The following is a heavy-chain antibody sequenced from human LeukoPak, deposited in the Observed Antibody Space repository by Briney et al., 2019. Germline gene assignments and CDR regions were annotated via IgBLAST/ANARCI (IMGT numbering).Heavy chain of an antibody. CDR3: AREIVVAGGYYFDY. CDR1: GFTVSSNY. D-gene: IGHD3-22*01. Sequence: GGSLRLSCAASGFTVSSNYMSWVRQAPGKGLEWVSVIYSGGSTYYADSVKGRFTISRDNSKNTLYLQMNSLRAEDTAVYYCAREIVVAGGYYFDYWGQGTLVTVSS. J-gene: IGHJ4*02. V-gene: IGHV3-53*01. CDR2: IYSGGST.